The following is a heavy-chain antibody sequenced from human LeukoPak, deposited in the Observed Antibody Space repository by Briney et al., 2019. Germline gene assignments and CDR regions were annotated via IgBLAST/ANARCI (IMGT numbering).Heavy chain of an antibody. Sequence: GGSLRLSCAASGFTFSSYAMSWVRQAPGKGLEWVSAISGSGSSTFYADSVKGRFTISRDHSKNTLYLQMNSLRAEDTAVYYCAKASGSGNYYYYYYAMDVWGQGTTVTVSS. D-gene: IGHD3-10*01. J-gene: IGHJ6*02. CDR2: ISGSGSST. V-gene: IGHV3-23*01. CDR1: GFTFSSYA. CDR3: AKASGSGNYYYYYYAMDV.